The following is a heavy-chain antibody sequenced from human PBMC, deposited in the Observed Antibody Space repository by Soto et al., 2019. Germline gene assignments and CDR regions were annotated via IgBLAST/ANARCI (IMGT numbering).Heavy chain of an antibody. CDR2: INSSTSTI. J-gene: IGHJ6*02. CDR3: ARDGRMRYYYYGMDV. CDR1: GFTFSSNW. Sequence: GGSLRLSCAGSGFTFSSNWMSWVRQAPGKGLEWVSYINSSTSTIYYVDSVKGRFTISRDNAKNSLYLQMNSLRDEDTAVYYCARDGRMRYYYYGMDVWGQGTTVTVSS. V-gene: IGHV3-48*02.